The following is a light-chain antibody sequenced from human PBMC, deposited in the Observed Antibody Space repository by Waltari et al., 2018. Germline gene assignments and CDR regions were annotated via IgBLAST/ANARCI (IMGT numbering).Light chain of an antibody. CDR3: STYTRSTTLLLI. CDR1: SSYVGGYNY. V-gene: IGLV2-14*03. Sequence: QSAPTQPASVSGSPGQSLTLSRTGTSSYVGGYNYVSWYQKHPGKAPNLLIYDVSNQPSQVSNLVPASTSGNTASLLISGRQAEYEADYYCSTYTRSTTLLLIFCGGTKLTVL. CDR2: DVS. J-gene: IGLJ2*01.